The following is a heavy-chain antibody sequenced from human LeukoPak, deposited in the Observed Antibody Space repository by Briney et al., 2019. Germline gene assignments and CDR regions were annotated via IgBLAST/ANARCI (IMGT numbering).Heavy chain of an antibody. Sequence: GGSLRLSCAASGFTFDDYAMHWVRQAPGKGLEWVSGISWNSGSIGYADSVKGRFTISRDNAKNSLYLQMNSLRAEDTALYYCAKAYMDSFDLWGRGTLVVVSS. D-gene: IGHD2-2*03. J-gene: IGHJ2*01. CDR1: GFTFDDYA. CDR3: AKAYMDSFDL. V-gene: IGHV3-9*01. CDR2: ISWNSGSI.